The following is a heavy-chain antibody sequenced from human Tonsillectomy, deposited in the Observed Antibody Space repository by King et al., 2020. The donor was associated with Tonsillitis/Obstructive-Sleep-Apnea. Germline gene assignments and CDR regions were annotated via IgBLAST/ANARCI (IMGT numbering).Heavy chain of an antibody. CDR2: IYYSGST. J-gene: IGHJ6*02. D-gene: IGHD3-16*02. CDR3: ARSYDYFWGSYHSDYYGMDV. V-gene: IGHV4-59*08. CDR1: GGSISSYY. Sequence: VQLQESGPGLVKPSETLSLTCTVSGGSISSYYWSWIRQPPGKGLEWIAYIYYSGSTNYNPSLKSRLTISVDTSKNQFSLMLSSVNAADTAVYYCARSYDYFWGSYHSDYYGMDVWGQGTTVTVSS.